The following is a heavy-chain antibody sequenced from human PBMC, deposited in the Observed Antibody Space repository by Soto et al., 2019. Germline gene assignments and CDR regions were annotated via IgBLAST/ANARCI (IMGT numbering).Heavy chain of an antibody. V-gene: IGHV5-51*01. CDR3: ARLQAAAGDNDLTFDY. Sequence: PGESLKISCKGSGYSFPTYWIGWVRQMPGKGLEWMGIVYPADSDTRYSPSFQGQVTISADKSINTAYLQWSSLKASDTAMYYCARLQAAAGDNDLTFDYWGQGTLVTVSS. CDR1: GYSFPTYW. D-gene: IGHD6-13*01. J-gene: IGHJ4*02. CDR2: VYPADSDT.